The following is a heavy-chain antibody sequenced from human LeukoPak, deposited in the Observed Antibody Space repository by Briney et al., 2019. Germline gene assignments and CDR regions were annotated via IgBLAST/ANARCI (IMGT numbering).Heavy chain of an antibody. D-gene: IGHD3-3*01. CDR3: ARVAYGDFWSGYYYYYGMDV. V-gene: IGHV1-8*01. CDR1: GYTFPSYD. Sequence: ASVKVSCKASGYTFPSYDINWVRQATGQGLEWMGWMNPNSGNTGYVQKFQGRVTMTRNTSISTAYMELSSLRSEDTAVYYCARVAYGDFWSGYYYYYGMDVWGQGTTVTVSS. J-gene: IGHJ6*02. CDR2: MNPNSGNT.